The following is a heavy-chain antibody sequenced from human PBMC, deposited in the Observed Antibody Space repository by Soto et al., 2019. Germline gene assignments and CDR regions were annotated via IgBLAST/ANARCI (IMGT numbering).Heavy chain of an antibody. J-gene: IGHJ4*02. Sequence: PSETLSLTCAVSGGSIGSGGYSCNWIQQPPGKGLEWIGYIYHSGSTYYNPSLKSRVTISVDRSKNQFSLKLSSVTAADTAVYYCARGVTTVTTFDYWGQGTLVTVSS. CDR1: GGSIGSGGYS. CDR2: IYHSGST. V-gene: IGHV4-30-2*01. D-gene: IGHD4-17*01. CDR3: ARGVTTVTTFDY.